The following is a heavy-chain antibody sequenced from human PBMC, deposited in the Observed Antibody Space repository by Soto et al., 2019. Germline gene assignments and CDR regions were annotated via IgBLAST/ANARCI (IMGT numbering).Heavy chain of an antibody. V-gene: IGHV3-21*01. CDR1: GFTFSTYN. J-gene: IGHJ3*02. CDR2: ISSRSSDI. D-gene: IGHD3-22*01. CDR3: AKRRDSSGYTWATGAFDI. Sequence: GGSLRLSCAASGFTFSTYNIHWVRQAPGRGLEWVSSISSRSSDIYYADSVKGRFAISRDNAKNSLYLQMNSLRVEDTAVYYCAKRRDSSGYTWATGAFDIWGQGTVVTVSS.